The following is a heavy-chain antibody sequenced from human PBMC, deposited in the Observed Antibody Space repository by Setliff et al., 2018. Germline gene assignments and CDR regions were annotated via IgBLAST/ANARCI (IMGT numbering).Heavy chain of an antibody. J-gene: IGHJ4*02. CDR2: INHSGST. CDR1: GGSFSGYY. V-gene: IGHV4-34*01. Sequence: SETLSLTCAVYGGSFSGYYWSWIRQPPGKGLEWIGEINHSGSTNYNPSLKSRVTISVDTSKNQFSLKLSSVTAADTAVYYCARHWNSAGLDYRGQGTLVTVSS. CDR3: ARHWNSAGLDY. D-gene: IGHD1-7*01.